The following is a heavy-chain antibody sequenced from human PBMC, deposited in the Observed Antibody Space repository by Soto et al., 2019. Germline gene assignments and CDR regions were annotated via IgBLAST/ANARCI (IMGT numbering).Heavy chain of an antibody. CDR3: ARHRGSSSSFMYV. CDR2: IDPSDSYT. Sequence: PGESLKISCKGSGYRFTSYWISWVRQMPGKGLEWMGRIDPSDSYTNYSPSFQGHVTISADKSISTAYLQWSSLKASDTAMYYCARHRGSSSSFMYVWGRGTAVTVPS. D-gene: IGHD6-6*01. CDR1: GYRFTSYW. J-gene: IGHJ6*02. V-gene: IGHV5-10-1*01.